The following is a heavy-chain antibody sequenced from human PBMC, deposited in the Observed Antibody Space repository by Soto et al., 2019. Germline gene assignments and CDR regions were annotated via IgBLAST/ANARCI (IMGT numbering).Heavy chain of an antibody. V-gene: IGHV3-23*01. CDR2: ISKRGDAT. Sequence: EVQLLESGGALVQPGGSLRLSCAASGFTFSSSAMAWARQAPGEGLEWLSCISKRGDATFYADSVKGRFTISRDNSKNTLYLQMNSLGADDTAVYHCAKMAYCGDPPGGDSWGQGTLVTVSS. CDR1: GFTFSSSA. CDR3: AKMAYCGDPPGGDS. J-gene: IGHJ4*02. D-gene: IGHD3-10*01.